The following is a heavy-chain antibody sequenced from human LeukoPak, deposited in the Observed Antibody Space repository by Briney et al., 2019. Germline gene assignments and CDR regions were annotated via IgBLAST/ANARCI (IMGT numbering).Heavy chain of an antibody. CDR2: IYHSGST. V-gene: IGHV4-30-2*01. CDR1: GGSISSGGYY. J-gene: IGHJ6*03. Sequence: SQTLSLTCTVSGGSISSGGYYWSWIRQPPGKGLEWIGYIYHSGSTYYNPSLKSRVTISVDRSKNQFSLKLSSVTAADTAVYYCARSFSPYYYYYMDVWGKGTTVTVSS. CDR3: ARSFSPYYYYYMDV.